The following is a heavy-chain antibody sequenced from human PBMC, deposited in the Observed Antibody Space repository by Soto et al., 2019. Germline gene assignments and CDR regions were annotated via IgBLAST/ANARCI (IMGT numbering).Heavy chain of an antibody. CDR2: IYYSGST. J-gene: IGHJ3*02. CDR3: ARVWGAAFDI. Sequence: PSETLSLTCTVSGGSISSYYWNLIRQPPGKGLEWIGYIYYSGSTNYNPSLKSRVTISVDMSKNQFSLKLSSVTAADTAVYYCARVWGAAFDIWGQGTMVTVSS. CDR1: GGSISSYY. D-gene: IGHD1-26*01. V-gene: IGHV4-59*01.